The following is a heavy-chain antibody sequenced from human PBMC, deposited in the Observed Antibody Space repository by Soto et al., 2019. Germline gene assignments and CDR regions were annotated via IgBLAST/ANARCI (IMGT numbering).Heavy chain of an antibody. Sequence: EVQLVESGGGLVQPGRSLRLSCAASGFTFDDYAMHWVRQAPGKGLEWVSGISWNSGSIGYADSVKGRFTISRDNAKNSLYLQMNSLRAEDTALYYCAKERDVDTYYIDYWGQGTLVTVSS. CDR3: AKERDVDTYYIDY. D-gene: IGHD5-18*01. V-gene: IGHV3-9*01. J-gene: IGHJ4*02. CDR1: GFTFDDYA. CDR2: ISWNSGSI.